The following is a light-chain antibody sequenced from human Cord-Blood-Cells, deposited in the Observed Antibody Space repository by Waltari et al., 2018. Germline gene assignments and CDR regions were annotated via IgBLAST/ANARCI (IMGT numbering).Light chain of an antibody. J-gene: IGLJ3*02. CDR1: SSDVGGYNY. CDR3: SSYTSSSTLV. CDR2: DVS. Sequence: QSALTQPASVSGSPGQSITISCTGTSSDVGGYNYVSWYQQHPAKAPKLMIYDVSKRPSGVSNRFSGSKSGTAASLTISGLQAEDEADYYCSSYTSSSTLVFGGGTKLTVL. V-gene: IGLV2-14*01.